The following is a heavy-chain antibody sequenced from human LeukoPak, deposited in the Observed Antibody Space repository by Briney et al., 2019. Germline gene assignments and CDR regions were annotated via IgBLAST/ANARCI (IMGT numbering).Heavy chain of an antibody. J-gene: IGHJ4*02. Sequence: SETLSLTCTVSGGSINTYYWSWIRQPPGKGLEWIGYIYYSGSTNYNPSLKSRVTISVDTSKNQFSLKLSSVTAADTAVYYCARGRDGDHTLDYWGQGTLVTVSS. CDR2: IYYSGST. CDR1: GGSINTYY. D-gene: IGHD4-17*01. V-gene: IGHV4-59*01. CDR3: ARGRDGDHTLDY.